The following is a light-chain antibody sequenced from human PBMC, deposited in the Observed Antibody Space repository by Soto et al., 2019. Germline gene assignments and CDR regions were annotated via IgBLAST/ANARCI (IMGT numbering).Light chain of an antibody. V-gene: IGLV1-44*01. J-gene: IGLJ2*01. CDR3: AAWDDSLSGVI. CDR1: SSNIGVNT. Sequence: QAVLTQPPSASGTPGQRVTICCSGSSSNIGVNTANWYQRLPGMAPKLLIYANDQRPSGVPDRFSGSKSGASASLAISGLQSEDEADYYCAAWDDSLSGVIFGAGTKLTVL. CDR2: AND.